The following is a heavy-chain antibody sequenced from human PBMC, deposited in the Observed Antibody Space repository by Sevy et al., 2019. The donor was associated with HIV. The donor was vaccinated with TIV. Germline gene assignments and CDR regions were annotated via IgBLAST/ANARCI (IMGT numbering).Heavy chain of an antibody. CDR2: SDWDDDK. CDR3: AHRPYGDYVGGFDV. Sequence: SGPTLVNPTQTLTLTCTFSGFSLTTSGVGVGWIRQPPGKALEWLALSDWDDDKYYSPSLKSRLTITKDTSKNQVVLRMTNMDPVDTATYFCAHRPYGDYVGGFDVWGQGTLVTVSS. J-gene: IGHJ3*01. CDR1: GFSLTTSGVG. D-gene: IGHD4-17*01. V-gene: IGHV2-5*02.